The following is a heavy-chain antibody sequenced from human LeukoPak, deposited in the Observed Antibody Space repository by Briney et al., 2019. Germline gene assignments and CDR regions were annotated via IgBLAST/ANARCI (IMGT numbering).Heavy chain of an antibody. CDR2: IYASGVT. V-gene: IGHV4-4*07. CDR1: GGSISGFY. D-gene: IGHD1-26*01. J-gene: IGHJ4*02. Sequence: PSETLSLTCTVSGGSISGFYWSWIRQSAGEELEWIGRIYASGVTLYNPSLASRVTMSVDTTKNQFSLRLTSMTAADTAVYFCARTSASGGTYFDYWRQGTLVTVSS. CDR3: ARTSASGGTYFDY.